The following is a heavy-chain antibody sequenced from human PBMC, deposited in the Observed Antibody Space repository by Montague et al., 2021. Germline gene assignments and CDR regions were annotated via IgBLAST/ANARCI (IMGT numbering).Heavy chain of an antibody. CDR3: VRDLNWAVDY. D-gene: IGHD7-27*01. CDR2: ISPDGSWT. J-gene: IGHJ4*02. Sequence: SLRLSCAASGSTFSNYWMHWVRQAPGKGLLWVSRISPDGSWTNYADSVRGRFTISRDNTKNTLYLQMSSLRAEDTALYYCVRDLNWAVDYWGQGTLVTVSS. V-gene: IGHV3-74*01. CDR1: GSTFSNYW.